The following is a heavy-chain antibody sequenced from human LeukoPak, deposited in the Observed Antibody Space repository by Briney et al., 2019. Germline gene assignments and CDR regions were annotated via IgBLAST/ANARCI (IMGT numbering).Heavy chain of an antibody. J-gene: IGHJ4*02. CDR1: VYTFINYF. CDR3: AREGDRYKDLDS. D-gene: IGHD2-21*01. Sequence: ASVKVSCKASVYTFINYFIHWVRQAPGQGLEWMGVINPRSGGTTYAQKFQGRVTMTRDTSTSTVYVELSSLRSEDTAVYYCAREGDRYKDLDSWGQGPLVTVS. CDR2: INPRSGGT. V-gene: IGHV1-46*01.